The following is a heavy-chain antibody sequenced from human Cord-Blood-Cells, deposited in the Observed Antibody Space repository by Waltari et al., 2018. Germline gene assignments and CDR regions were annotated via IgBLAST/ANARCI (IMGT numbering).Heavy chain of an antibody. J-gene: IGHJ3*02. V-gene: IGHV1-69*01. D-gene: IGHD2-2*01. Sequence: QVQLVQSGAEVKKPGSSVKVSCKASGGTFSSYAISWVRPAPGQGLEWMGGIVPIFGTANYAQKFQGTVTITADESTSTAYMELSSLRSEDTAVYYCARDFPGYCSSTSCYAFDIWGQGTMVTVSS. CDR2: IVPIFGTA. CDR3: ARDFPGYCSSTSCYAFDI. CDR1: GGTFSSYA.